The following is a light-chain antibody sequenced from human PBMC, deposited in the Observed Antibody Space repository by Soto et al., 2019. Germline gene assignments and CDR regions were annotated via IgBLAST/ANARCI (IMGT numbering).Light chain of an antibody. CDR3: QQYNNWPRT. V-gene: IGKV3-15*01. CDR2: GAS. Sequence: VVMTQSPATLSVSPGEGVTLCCRAGQSVSSNLAWYQQKPGQAPRLLIYGASTRATGIPARFSGSGSGTEFTLTISSLQSEDFAVYYCQQYNNWPRTFGQGTKVDIK. CDR1: QSVSSN. J-gene: IGKJ1*01.